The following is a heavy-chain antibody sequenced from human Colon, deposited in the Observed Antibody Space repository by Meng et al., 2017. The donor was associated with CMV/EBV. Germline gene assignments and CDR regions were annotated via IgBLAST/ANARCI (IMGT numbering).Heavy chain of an antibody. J-gene: IGHJ4*02. Sequence: QVQLVQSCDKVKKPRASVKVSCKASGYNFNDYYMDWVRQAPGQGLEWMGWVKPDSGAKEDAHKFQGRVTMTRDTFINTLYLEVGSLSSDDAAAYYCARDGHSLMVDLDYWGQGTLVTVSS. CDR3: ARDGHSLMVDLDY. CDR2: VKPDSGAK. CDR1: GYNFNDYY. D-gene: IGHD2-8*01. V-gene: IGHV1-2*02.